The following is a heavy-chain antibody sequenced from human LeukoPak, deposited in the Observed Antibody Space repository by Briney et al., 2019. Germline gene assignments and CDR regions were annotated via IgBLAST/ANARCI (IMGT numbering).Heavy chain of an antibody. CDR2: IPYDGSNK. D-gene: IGHD4-17*01. J-gene: IGHJ4*02. Sequence: GGSLRLSCAASGFTFSSYAMHWVRQAPGKGLEWVAVIPYDGSNKYYADSVKGRFTISRDNSKNTLYLQMNSLRAEDAAVYYCARGMTTVNLDYWGQGTLVTVSS. CDR1: GFTFSSYA. V-gene: IGHV3-30*04. CDR3: ARGMTTVNLDY.